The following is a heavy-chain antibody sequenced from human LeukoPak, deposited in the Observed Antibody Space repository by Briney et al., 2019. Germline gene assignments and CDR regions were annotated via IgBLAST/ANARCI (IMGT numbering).Heavy chain of an antibody. CDR3: AKTPGYGDYSMDV. CDR2: ISGSGVNT. D-gene: IGHD4-17*01. V-gene: IGHV3-23*01. CDR1: GFTFSNYA. J-gene: IGHJ6*03. Sequence: PGGSLRLSCAASGFTFSNYAMNWARQAPGRRLEWVSTISGSGVNTYFADSVKGRFTISRDNSKNTLYLQVNTLRAEDTAVYYCAKTPGYGDYSMDVWGKGTRVTVTS.